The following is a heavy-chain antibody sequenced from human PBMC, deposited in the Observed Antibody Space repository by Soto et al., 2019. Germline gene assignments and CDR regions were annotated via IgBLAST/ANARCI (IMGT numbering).Heavy chain of an antibody. Sequence: SETLSLTSSVSGDSISTGDYFWAWIRQPPGQAVEYVGDIYKSTTTYYTPSFESRVAISLDTSKSQFSLTVTSVTAADTAVYFCARGRYCLTGRCYPNWFYXWGQVTMVTVSX. D-gene: IGHD2-15*01. CDR1: GDSISTGDYF. V-gene: IGHV4-30-4*01. CDR3: ARGRYCLTGRCYPNWFYX. J-gene: IGHJ5*01. CDR2: IYKSTTT.